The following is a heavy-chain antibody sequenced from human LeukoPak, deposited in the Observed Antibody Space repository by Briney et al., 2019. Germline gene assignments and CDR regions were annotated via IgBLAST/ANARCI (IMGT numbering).Heavy chain of an antibody. Sequence: PSETLSLTCAVYGGSFSGYYWSWLRQPPGKGLEWIGEINHSGSTNYNPSLKSRVTISVDTSKNQFSLKLSSVTAADTAVYYCARASRGYFDWLLSGDAFDIWGQGTMVTVSS. CDR2: INHSGST. V-gene: IGHV4-34*01. CDR3: ARASRGYFDWLLSGDAFDI. D-gene: IGHD3-9*01. J-gene: IGHJ3*02. CDR1: GGSFSGYY.